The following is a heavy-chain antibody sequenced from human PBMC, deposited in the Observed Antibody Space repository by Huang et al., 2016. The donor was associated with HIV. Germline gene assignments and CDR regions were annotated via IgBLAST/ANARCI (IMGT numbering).Heavy chain of an antibody. CDR3: ARDIAIFGEPLDS. CDR1: GVSVTRSPWY. J-gene: IGHJ4*02. V-gene: IGHV4-39*07. Sequence: QPRLQESGPGLVKPSETLSLTCTVSGVSVTRSPWYWVWVRQSPGKGLEWSGSINYDGSTYYKASLKSRLTTSLDTSKNQFSLKLTSVTAADTAVYFCARDIAIFGEPLDSWGQGTAVTVSS. CDR2: INYDGST. D-gene: IGHD3-3*01.